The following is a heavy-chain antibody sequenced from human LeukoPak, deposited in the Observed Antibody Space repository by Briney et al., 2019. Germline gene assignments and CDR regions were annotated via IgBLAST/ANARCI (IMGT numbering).Heavy chain of an antibody. CDR3: ARHGGGGGSLFDY. J-gene: IGHJ4*02. Sequence: SETLSLTCTVSGGFISSSSYYWGWIRQPPGKGLEWIGSIYYGGSTYYNPSIKSRVTISVDTSKNQFCLKLSSVTAADAAVYYCARHGGGGGSLFDYWGQGTLVTVSS. CDR2: IYYGGST. D-gene: IGHD3-16*01. CDR1: GGFISSSSYY. V-gene: IGHV4-39*01.